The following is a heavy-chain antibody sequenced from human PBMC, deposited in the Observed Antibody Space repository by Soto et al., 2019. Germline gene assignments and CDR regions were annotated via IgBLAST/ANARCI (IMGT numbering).Heavy chain of an antibody. J-gene: IGHJ4*02. V-gene: IGHV5-10-1*01. CDR3: ARRGGVGGGGDY. CDR2: IDPFDSNV. CDR1: GYRITSSW. Sequence: GESLKISCKASGYRITSSWINWVRQVPGKGLQWKGRIDPFDSNVKYNPSFRGHVTISADKSIGTVYLQWRSLKAADTAVYYCARRGGVGGGGDYWGQGTLVTVSS. D-gene: IGHD3-16*01.